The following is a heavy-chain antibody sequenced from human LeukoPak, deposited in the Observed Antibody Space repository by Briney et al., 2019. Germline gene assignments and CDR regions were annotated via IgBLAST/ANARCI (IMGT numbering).Heavy chain of an antibody. D-gene: IGHD6-19*01. CDR3: AREKTRYSSGWYNGDY. J-gene: IGHJ4*02. V-gene: IGHV1-18*01. CDR1: GYTFTSYA. CDR2: ISTYNGNT. Sequence: GASVKVSCKASGYTFTSYAISWVRQAPGQGLEWMGWISTYNGNTNYAQKLQGRVTMTTDTSTSTAYMELRSLRSDDTAVYYCAREKTRYSSGWYNGDYWGQGTLVTVSS.